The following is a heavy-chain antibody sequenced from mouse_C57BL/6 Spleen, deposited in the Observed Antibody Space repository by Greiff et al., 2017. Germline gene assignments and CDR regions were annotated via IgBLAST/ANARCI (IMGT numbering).Heavy chain of an antibody. CDR1: GYTFTSYW. CDR2: IYPSDSET. Sequence: QVQLQQPGAELVRPGSSAKLSCKASGYTFTSYWMDWVKQRPGQGLEWIGNIYPSDSETHYNQKFKDKATLTVDKSSSTAYMQLSSLTSEDSAVYYCARWLPPYYAMDYWGQGTSVTVSS. CDR3: ARWLPPYYAMDY. D-gene: IGHD2-2*01. V-gene: IGHV1-61*01. J-gene: IGHJ4*01.